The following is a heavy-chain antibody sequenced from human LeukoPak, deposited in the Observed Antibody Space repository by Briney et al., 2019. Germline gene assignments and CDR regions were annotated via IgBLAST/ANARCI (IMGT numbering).Heavy chain of an antibody. J-gene: IGHJ4*02. CDR1: GSTFNNYP. CDR3: ARDPKTGSPDYFDY. D-gene: IGHD3-10*01. Sequence: PGTSLRLSCATSGSTFNNYPMHWVRQAPGKGLEWVAVIGYDGRFKFHSDSVKGRFTISRDDSKNTLYLQMNSLRPEDTALYYCARDPKTGSPDYFDYWGQGTLVTVST. V-gene: IGHV3-30*04. CDR2: IGYDGRFK.